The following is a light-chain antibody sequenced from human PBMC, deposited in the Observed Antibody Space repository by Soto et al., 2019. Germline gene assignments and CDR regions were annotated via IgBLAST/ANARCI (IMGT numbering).Light chain of an antibody. J-gene: IGKJ5*01. CDR2: GTS. V-gene: IGKV3-20*01. CDR3: QPYGNSPIT. Sequence: EVVLTQSPGTLSLSRGERATLSCRASERIYSAYLGWYQQKPGQAPRLLIYGTSSRATGIPDRFSGSGSGTDFTLTISRLEPEDFAVYYCQPYGNSPITFGQGTRLEIK. CDR1: ERIYSAY.